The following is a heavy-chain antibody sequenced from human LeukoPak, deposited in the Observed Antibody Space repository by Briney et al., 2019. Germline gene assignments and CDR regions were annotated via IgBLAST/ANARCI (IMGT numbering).Heavy chain of an antibody. J-gene: IGHJ3*02. CDR3: ASGVVPAAMFLDAFDI. CDR2: IIPIFGTA. V-gene: IGHV1-69*01. CDR1: GGTFSSYA. Sequence: SVTVSYKASGGTFSSYAISWVRQAPGQGLEWIGGIIPIFGTANYAQKFQGRVSITADESTSTAYMELSSLRSEDTAVYYCASGVVPAAMFLDAFDIWGQGTMVTVSS. D-gene: IGHD2-2*01.